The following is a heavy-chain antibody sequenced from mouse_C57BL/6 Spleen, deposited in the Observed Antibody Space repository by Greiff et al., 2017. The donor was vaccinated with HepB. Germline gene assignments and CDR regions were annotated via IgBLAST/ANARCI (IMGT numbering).Heavy chain of an antibody. CDR3: AYDYGSAMDY. V-gene: IGHV3-6*01. J-gene: IGHJ4*01. Sequence: EVKLLESGPGLVKPSQSLSLTCSVTGYSITSGYYWNWIRQFPGNKLEWMGYISYDGSNNYNPSLKNRISITRDTSKNQFFLKLNSVTTEDTATYYCAYDYGSAMDYWGQGTSVTVSS. CDR2: ISYDGSN. D-gene: IGHD2-4*01. CDR1: GYSITSGYY.